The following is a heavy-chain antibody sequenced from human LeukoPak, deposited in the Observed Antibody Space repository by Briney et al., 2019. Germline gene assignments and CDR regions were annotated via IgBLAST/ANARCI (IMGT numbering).Heavy chain of an antibody. CDR2: ISGDGGTI. V-gene: IGHV3-23*01. CDR3: AKELYGNPSGY. D-gene: IGHD2-8*01. J-gene: IGHJ4*02. Sequence: GGSLRLSCATSGFTLRSSAVGWVRQAPGKGLEWVSAISGDGGTISYAASVRGRFTISRDNAKNTLFLQMSSLRAGDTALYYCAKELYGNPSGYWGQGTRVTVSS. CDR1: GFTLRSSA.